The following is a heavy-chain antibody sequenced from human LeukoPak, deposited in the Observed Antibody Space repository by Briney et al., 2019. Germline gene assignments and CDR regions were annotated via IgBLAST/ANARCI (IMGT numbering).Heavy chain of an antibody. V-gene: IGHV3-9*01. Sequence: GRSLRLSCAASGFTFDDYAMHWVRQAPGKGLEWVSGISWNSGSIGYADSVKGRFTTSRNNAKNSLYLQINSLRAEDTALYYFAKGSIAVAGIGRFDPWGQGTLATVSS. CDR1: GFTFDDYA. J-gene: IGHJ5*02. D-gene: IGHD6-19*01. CDR2: ISWNSGSI. CDR3: AKGSIAVAGIGRFDP.